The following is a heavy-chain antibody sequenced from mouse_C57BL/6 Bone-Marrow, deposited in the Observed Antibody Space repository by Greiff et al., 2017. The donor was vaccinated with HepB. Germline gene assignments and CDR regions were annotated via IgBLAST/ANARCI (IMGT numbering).Heavy chain of an antibody. D-gene: IGHD2-3*01. CDR1: GFTFTSYG. CDR3: ARKGRWLLRREDAMDY. CDR2: IWSGGST. Sequence: VQLQQSGPGLVQPSQSLSITCTVSGFTFTSYGVHWVRQSPGKGLEWLGVIWSGGSTDYNAAFISRLSISNDNSKSQVFFKMNSLQADDTAVYYCARKGRWLLRREDAMDYWGQGTSVTVSS. V-gene: IGHV2-2*01. J-gene: IGHJ4*01.